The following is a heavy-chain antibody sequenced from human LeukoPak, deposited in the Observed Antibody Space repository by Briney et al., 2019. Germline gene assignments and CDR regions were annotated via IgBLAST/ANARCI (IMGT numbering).Heavy chain of an antibody. CDR1: GYTFTSYG. CDR2: INPNSGGT. Sequence: ASVKVSCKASGYTFTSYGISWVRQAPGQGLEWMGWINPNSGGTNYAQKFQGRVTMTRDTSISTAYMELSRLRSDDTAVYYCARGVYYYGSGSPARWFDPWGQGTLVTVSS. CDR3: ARGVYYYGSGSPARWFDP. V-gene: IGHV1-2*02. D-gene: IGHD3-10*01. J-gene: IGHJ5*02.